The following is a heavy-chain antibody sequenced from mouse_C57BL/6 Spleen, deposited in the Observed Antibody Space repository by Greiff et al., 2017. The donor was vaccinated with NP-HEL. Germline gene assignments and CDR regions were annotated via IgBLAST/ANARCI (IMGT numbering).Heavy chain of an antibody. J-gene: IGHJ2*01. D-gene: IGHD4-1*01. CDR1: GYTFTSYW. CDR2: IHPNSGST. V-gene: IGHV1-64*01. CDR3: ARGTGTGYFDY. Sequence: QVHVKQPGAELVKPGASVKLSCKASGYTFTSYWMHWVKQRPGQGLEWIGMIHPNSGSTNYNEKFKSKATLTVDKSSSTAYMQLSSLTSEDSAVYYCARGTGTGYFDYWGQGTTLTVSS.